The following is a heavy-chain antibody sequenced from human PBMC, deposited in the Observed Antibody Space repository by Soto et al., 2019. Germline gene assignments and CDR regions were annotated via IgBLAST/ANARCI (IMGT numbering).Heavy chain of an antibody. CDR2: IYYSGST. CDR3: ARWPQLEPRFDY. V-gene: IGHV4-31*03. Sequence: QVQLQESGPGLVKPSQTLSLTCTVSGGSISSGGYYWSWIRQHPGKGLEWIGYIYYSGSTYYNPSLKSRVXXXEXXSKNQFSLKLSSVTAADTAVYYCARWPQLEPRFDYWGQGTLVTVSS. J-gene: IGHJ4*02. CDR1: GGSISSGGYY. D-gene: IGHD1-1*01.